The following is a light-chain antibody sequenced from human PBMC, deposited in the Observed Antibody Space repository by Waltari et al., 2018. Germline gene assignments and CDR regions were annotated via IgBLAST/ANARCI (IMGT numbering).Light chain of an antibody. J-gene: IGLJ3*02. V-gene: IGLV1-47*01. Sequence: QSVVTQPPSASGTPGPRVTISCSGSSSNIGINYVYWYQQFPGTAPKLLIYRNHQRPAGVPDRFSGSKSGPSASLAISGLRSEDEADYYCAAWDDSLSAWVFGGGTKLTVL. CDR1: SSNIGINY. CDR3: AAWDDSLSAWV. CDR2: RNH.